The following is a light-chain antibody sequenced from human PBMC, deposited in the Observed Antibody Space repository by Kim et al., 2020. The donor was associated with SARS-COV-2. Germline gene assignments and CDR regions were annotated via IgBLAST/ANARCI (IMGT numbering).Light chain of an antibody. CDR1: SGNSSDA. J-gene: IGLJ3*02. Sequence: ASGKLTCTLSSGNSSDAIAWHQQQPEKGPRYLMKLNSDGSHSKGDGIPDRFSGSSSGAERYLTISSLQSEDEADYYCQTWGTGTWVFGGGTQLTVL. CDR3: QTWGTGTWV. CDR2: LNSDGSH. V-gene: IGLV4-69*01.